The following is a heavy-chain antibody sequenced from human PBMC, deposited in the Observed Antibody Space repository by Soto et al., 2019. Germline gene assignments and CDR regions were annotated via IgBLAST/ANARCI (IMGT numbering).Heavy chain of an antibody. J-gene: IGHJ4*02. CDR2: IIPIFGTA. CDR1: GGTFSSYA. V-gene: IGHV1-69*13. CDR3: AREPGVSSGWYVDY. Sequence: ASVKVSCKASGGTFSSYAISWVRQAPGQGLEWMGGIIPIFGTANYAQKFQGRVTITADESTSTAYMELSSLRSEDTAVYYCAREPGVSSGWYVDYWGQGTLVTVSS. D-gene: IGHD6-19*01.